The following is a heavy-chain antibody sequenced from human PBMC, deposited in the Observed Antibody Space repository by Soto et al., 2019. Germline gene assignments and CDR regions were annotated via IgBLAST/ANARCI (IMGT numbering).Heavy chain of an antibody. D-gene: IGHD2-2*02. J-gene: IGHJ5*02. CDR2: IIPIFGTA. V-gene: IGHV1-69*13. CDR3: ARDLGYQPLYNWFDP. Sequence: SVKVSCKASGGTFSSYAISWVRQAPGQGLEWMGGIIPIFGTANYAQKFQGRVTITADESTSTAYMELSSLRSEDTAVYYCARDLGYQPLYNWFDPWGQGTLVTVSS. CDR1: GGTFSSYA.